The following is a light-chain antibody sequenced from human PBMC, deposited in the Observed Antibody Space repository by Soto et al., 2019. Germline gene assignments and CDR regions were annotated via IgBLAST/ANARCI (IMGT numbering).Light chain of an antibody. CDR3: SSYAGGKYV. CDR1: SSDVGGYNY. CDR2: EVT. V-gene: IGLV2-8*01. Sequence: QAALTQPPSASGSPGQPVTISCTGTSSDVGGYNYVSWYLQYPGKAPKLMIYEVTKRPSRDSDRFSGAKSGNTASLTVSGLQAEDEANYYCSSYAGGKYVFGTGTKATVL. J-gene: IGLJ1*01.